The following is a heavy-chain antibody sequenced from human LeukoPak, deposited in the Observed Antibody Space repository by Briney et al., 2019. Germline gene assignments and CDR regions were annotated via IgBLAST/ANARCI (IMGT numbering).Heavy chain of an antibody. CDR2: LCHSGTTRY. CDR1: GGSISKYY. J-gene: IGHJ6*02. Sequence: PSETLSLTCNVSGGSISKYYWSWIRQPPGKGLEWTGYLCHSGTTRYNYNLSLKSRVTILVDTSKNQLFLRLTSVTAADTAVYYCASSGTAVAGDFYYYQYGMDVWGQGTTVTVSS. V-gene: IGHV4-59*08. D-gene: IGHD6-19*01. CDR3: ASSGTAVAGDFYYYQYGMDV.